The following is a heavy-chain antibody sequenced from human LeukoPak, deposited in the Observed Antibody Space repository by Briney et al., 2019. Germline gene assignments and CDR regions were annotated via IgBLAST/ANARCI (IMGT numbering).Heavy chain of an antibody. Sequence: PGGFLRLSCAASGFSFSSCAMSWVRQAPGKGPQWVSGVSDDGNSRYYADSLKGRFTISRDNSANTVYLQMNNLADEDTAVYYCVKEGEGHSYAPKTGPLTWGQGTLVTVSS. CDR1: GFSFSSCA. D-gene: IGHD5-18*01. CDR3: VKEGEGHSYAPKTGPLT. CDR2: VSDDGNSR. V-gene: IGHV3-23*01. J-gene: IGHJ5*02.